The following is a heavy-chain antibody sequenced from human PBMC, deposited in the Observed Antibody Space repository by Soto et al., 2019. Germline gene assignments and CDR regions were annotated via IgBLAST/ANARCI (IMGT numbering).Heavy chain of an antibody. D-gene: IGHD5-12*01. CDR3: ARLDGYDHYFDY. V-gene: IGHV5-51*01. Sequence: PGESLKISCKSSGYSFTTYWICWVRQMPGKGLEWMGIIYPGDSDTRYSPSFQGQVTISVDTSKSQFSLRLSSVTAADTAVYFCARLDGYDHYFDYWGQGALVTVSS. CDR1: GYSFTTYW. J-gene: IGHJ4*02. CDR2: IYPGDSDT.